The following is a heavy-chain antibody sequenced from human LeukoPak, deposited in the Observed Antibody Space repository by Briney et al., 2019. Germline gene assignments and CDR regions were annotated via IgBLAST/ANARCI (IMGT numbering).Heavy chain of an antibody. CDR2: IYPGDSDT. CDR3: ARGSRIRITMIVDPYYYGMDV. Sequence: GESLKISCKGSGYSFTSYWIGWVRQMPGKGLEWMGIIYPGDSDTRYSPSFQGQVTISADKSISTAYLQWSSLKASDTAMYYCARGSRIRITMIVDPYYYGMDVWGQGTTVTVSS. CDR1: GYSFTSYW. V-gene: IGHV5-51*01. J-gene: IGHJ6*02. D-gene: IGHD3-22*01.